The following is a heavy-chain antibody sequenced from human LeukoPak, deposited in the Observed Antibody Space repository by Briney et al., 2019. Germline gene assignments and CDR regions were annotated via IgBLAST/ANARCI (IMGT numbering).Heavy chain of an antibody. V-gene: IGHV3-20*04. CDR2: INWNGGST. CDR1: GFTFSTYA. CDR3: AELGITMIGGV. J-gene: IGHJ6*04. D-gene: IGHD3-10*02. Sequence: VGSLRLSCAASGFTFSTYAMNWVRQAPGKGLEWVSGINWNGGSTGYADSVKGRFTISRDNAKNSLYLQMNSLRAEDTAVYYCAELGITMIGGVWGKGTTVTISS.